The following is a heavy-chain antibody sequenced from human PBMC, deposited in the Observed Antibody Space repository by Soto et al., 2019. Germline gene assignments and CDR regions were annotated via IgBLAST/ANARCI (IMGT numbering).Heavy chain of an antibody. CDR1: GDSISSGDYY. Sequence: QVQLQESGPGLVKPSQTLSLTCTVSGDSISSGDYYWSWIRQPPGKGLEWIGYIYYSGSTYYNPSLKSRVTISVDTSKNQCSLKLSSVTAADTAVYYCARDIVLVPFFFGYYGMDVWGQGTTVTVSS. D-gene: IGHD2-2*01. CDR3: ARDIVLVPFFFGYYGMDV. V-gene: IGHV4-30-4*01. CDR2: IYYSGST. J-gene: IGHJ6*02.